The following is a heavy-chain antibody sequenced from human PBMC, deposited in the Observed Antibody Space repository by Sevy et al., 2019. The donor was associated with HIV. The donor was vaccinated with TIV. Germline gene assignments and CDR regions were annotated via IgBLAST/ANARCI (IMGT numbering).Heavy chain of an antibody. CDR1: GFLFDDYS. V-gene: IGHV1-18*04. J-gene: IGHJ4*02. D-gene: IGHD2-15*01. CDR2: IAGHSGDT. Sequence: ASVKVSCKTSGFLFDDYSIAWIRQAPGQGLEWLGRIAGHSGDTDYAPKFQGRVTMTTDPFTRTVYMDLGSLNVDDTGVYYCGGDRWFFFQYWGQGTSVTVSS. CDR3: GGDRWFFFQY.